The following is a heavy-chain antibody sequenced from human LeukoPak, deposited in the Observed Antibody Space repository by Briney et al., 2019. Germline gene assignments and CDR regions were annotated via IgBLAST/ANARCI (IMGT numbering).Heavy chain of an antibody. J-gene: IGHJ6*03. V-gene: IGHV1-69*05. CDR3: SIAVARYYYYYMDV. CDR1: GGTFSTYT. CDR2: IIPIFGTA. D-gene: IGHD6-19*01. Sequence: SVKVSCKASGGTFSTYTISWVRQAPGQGLEWMGGIIPIFGTANYAQKFQGRVTITTDESTSTAYMELSSLRSEDTAVYYCSIAVARYYYYYMDVWGKGTTVTVSS.